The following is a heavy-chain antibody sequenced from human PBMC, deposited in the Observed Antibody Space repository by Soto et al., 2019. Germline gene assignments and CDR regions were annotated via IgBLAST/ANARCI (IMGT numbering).Heavy chain of an antibody. CDR1: GFTFSGSA. D-gene: IGHD3-22*01. Sequence: EVQLVESGGDLVQPGGSLKLSCAASGFTFSGSAMHWVRQASGKGLEWVGHIRRRAKNYATVYAASVKGRFIISRDDSKIRAYLQMTGLNTVYTGVYYCTKSFDGSAYCSYDFDDWGKGTLVTVSS. CDR3: TKSFDGSAYCSYDFDD. J-gene: IGHJ4*02. V-gene: IGHV3-73*02. CDR2: IRRRAKNYAT.